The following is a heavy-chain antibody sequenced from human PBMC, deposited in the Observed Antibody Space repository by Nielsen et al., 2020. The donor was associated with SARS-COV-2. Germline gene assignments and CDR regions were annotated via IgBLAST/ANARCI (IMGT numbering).Heavy chain of an antibody. CDR3: AKDRMVSTDFYYYGMEV. CDR1: GFTFTDYV. Sequence: GGSLRLSCAASGFTFTDYVMHWVRQAPGKGLEWVAVLWSDGSYQNYADSVKGRFTISRDNSKNTLYLQMNSLRGEDTAVYYCAKDRMVSTDFYYYGMEVWGQGTTVTVSS. J-gene: IGHJ6*02. CDR2: LWSDGSYQ. D-gene: IGHD4-17*01. V-gene: IGHV3-30*02.